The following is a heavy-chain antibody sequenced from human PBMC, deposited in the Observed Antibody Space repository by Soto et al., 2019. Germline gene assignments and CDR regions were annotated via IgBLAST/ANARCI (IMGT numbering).Heavy chain of an antibody. CDR3: ARGGHVVVVTAALDY. CDR1: GDTFTDYY. D-gene: IGHD2-21*02. V-gene: IGHV1-46*01. J-gene: IGHJ4*02. Sequence: QVQLVQSGAEVKKPGASVKVSCKASGDTFTDYYIHWVRQAPGQGLEWMGTVNPSGGHTTYAQQFLGRMTMTRDTSTSTLYMERTSLTSEDTAVYYCARGGHVVVVTAALDYWGQGTLVTVSS. CDR2: VNPSGGHT.